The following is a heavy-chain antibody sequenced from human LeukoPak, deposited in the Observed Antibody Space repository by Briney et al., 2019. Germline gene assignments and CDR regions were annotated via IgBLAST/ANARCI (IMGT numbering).Heavy chain of an antibody. CDR3: AHLVVTIDWRSYFDY. D-gene: IGHD3-9*01. Sequence: SGPTLVKPTQTLTLTCTFSAFSLSTPGMGVGWIRQPPGKALEWLALIYYNDDKRYSPSLRSRLTITRDTSKNQVVLAMTNMDPVDTATYYCAHLVVTIDWRSYFDYWGQGALVTVSS. CDR1: AFSLSTPGMG. V-gene: IGHV2-5*01. J-gene: IGHJ4*02. CDR2: IYYNDDK.